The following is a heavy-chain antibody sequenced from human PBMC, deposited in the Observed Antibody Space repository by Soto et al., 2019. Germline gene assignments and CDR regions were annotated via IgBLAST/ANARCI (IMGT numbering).Heavy chain of an antibody. Sequence: QIQLVQSGAEVRKPGASVKVSCKASGYTFTNYGIGWVRQAPGQGLEWMGWISGDNGNTNYAEKFQGRVTMTTDTSTSTAYMELRSLRSDDTAVYYCAKAPVLLLYGGWFDPWGQGPLVSVSS. CDR3: AKAPVLLLYGGWFDP. CDR2: ISGDNGNT. CDR1: GYTFTNYG. V-gene: IGHV1-18*04. J-gene: IGHJ5*02. D-gene: IGHD3-22*01.